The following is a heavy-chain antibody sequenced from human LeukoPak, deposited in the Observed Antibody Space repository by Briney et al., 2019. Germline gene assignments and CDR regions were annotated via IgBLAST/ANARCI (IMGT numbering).Heavy chain of an antibody. CDR3: ARDRDYNYQWYFDY. V-gene: IGHV1-69*13. J-gene: IGHJ4*02. D-gene: IGHD3-10*01. CDR2: IIPIFGTA. Sequence: SVKVSCKASGGTFSSYAISWVRQAPGQGLEWMGGIIPIFGTANYAQKFQGRVTITADESTSTAYMELSSLRSEDTAVYYCARDRDYNYQWYFDYWGQGTLVTVSS. CDR1: GGTFSSYA.